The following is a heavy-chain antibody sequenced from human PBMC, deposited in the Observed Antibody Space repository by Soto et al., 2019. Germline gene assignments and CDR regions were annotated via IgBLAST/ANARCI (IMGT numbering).Heavy chain of an antibody. CDR3: ARVSRGIAAWSPHQQN. Sequence: QVQLQESGPGLVKPSQTLSLTCTVSGGSISSGDYYWSWIRQPPGKGLEWIGYIYYSGSTYSNPPLTSRVTISVDTSKNRFSLKLSSVTAADTAVYYCARVSRGIAAWSPHQQNWGQGTLVTVSS. D-gene: IGHD6-13*01. CDR2: IYYSGST. J-gene: IGHJ4*02. V-gene: IGHV4-30-4*01. CDR1: GGSISSGDYY.